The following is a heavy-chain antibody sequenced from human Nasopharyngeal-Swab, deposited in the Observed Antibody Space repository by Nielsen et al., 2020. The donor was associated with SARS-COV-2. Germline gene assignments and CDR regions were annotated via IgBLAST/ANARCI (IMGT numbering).Heavy chain of an antibody. J-gene: IGHJ5*02. Sequence: ASVKVSCKASGYTFTGYYMHRVRQAPGQGLEWMGWINPNSGGTNYAQKFQGWVTMTRDTSISTAYMELSRLRSDDTAVYYCARDRRDSSGTHNWFDPWGQGTLVTVSS. CDR3: ARDRRDSSGTHNWFDP. CDR2: INPNSGGT. V-gene: IGHV1-2*04. CDR1: GYTFTGYY. D-gene: IGHD6-19*01.